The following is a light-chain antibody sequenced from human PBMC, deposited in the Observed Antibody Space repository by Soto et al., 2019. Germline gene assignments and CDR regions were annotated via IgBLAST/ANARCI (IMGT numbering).Light chain of an antibody. J-gene: IGKJ5*01. CDR2: GAS. V-gene: IGKV3-15*01. Sequence: EIVMTQSPATLSVSPGERATLSCRASQSVGSNLAWYHQKPGQAPSLLIYGASTRATGIPARFSGSGSGTEFTLTISSLQSEDFAVYYCRQYNNWPITFGQGTRLEIK. CDR1: QSVGSN. CDR3: RQYNNWPIT.